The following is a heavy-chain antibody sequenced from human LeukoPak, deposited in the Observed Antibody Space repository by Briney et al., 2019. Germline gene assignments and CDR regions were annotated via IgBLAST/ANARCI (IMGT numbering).Heavy chain of an antibody. CDR3: ARVLYYYDSSRYPRPLESTPDELYYFDY. V-gene: IGHV1-46*01. J-gene: IGHJ4*02. D-gene: IGHD3-22*01. CDR1: GYNFIRYY. CDR2: INPSGGST. Sequence: ASVKVSCKASGYNFIRYYIHWVRQAPGQGLEWMGIINPSGGSTSYAQKFQGRVTMTRDTSISTAYMDLSRLRSDDTAVYYCARVLYYYDSSRYPRPLESTPDELYYFDYWGQGTLVTVSS.